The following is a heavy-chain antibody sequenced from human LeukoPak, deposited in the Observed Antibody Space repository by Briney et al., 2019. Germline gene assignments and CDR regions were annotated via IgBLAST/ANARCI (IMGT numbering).Heavy chain of an antibody. J-gene: IGHJ4*02. Sequence: ASVKVACKASGYTFTSYYMQWVRQAPGQGLEWMGIIHSSGGRTIYAQKLQGRVNMKRDTSTSTVYMELSSLRSEDTAVYYCARGLEYSSSSSVFEYWGQGTLVTVSS. CDR2: IHSSGGRT. V-gene: IGHV1-46*01. CDR3: ARGLEYSSSSSVFEY. D-gene: IGHD6-6*01. CDR1: GYTFTSYY.